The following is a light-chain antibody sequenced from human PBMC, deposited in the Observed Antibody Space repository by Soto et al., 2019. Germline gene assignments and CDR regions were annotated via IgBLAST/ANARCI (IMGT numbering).Light chain of an antibody. V-gene: IGKV3-15*01. CDR3: QQYGSSPPVT. CDR2: GAS. J-gene: IGKJ1*01. CDR1: QSVSSN. Sequence: EIVMTQSPATLSVSPGERATLSFMASQSVSSNLAWYRQKPGQAPRLLIYGASTRATGIPARFSGSGSGTEFTLTISRLEPEDFAVYYCQQYGSSPPVTFGQGTKVDIK.